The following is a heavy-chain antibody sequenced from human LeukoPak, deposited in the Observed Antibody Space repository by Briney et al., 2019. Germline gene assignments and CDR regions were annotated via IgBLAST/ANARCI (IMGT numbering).Heavy chain of an antibody. CDR2: MNPNSGNT. D-gene: IGHD3-10*01. J-gene: IGHJ5*02. CDR3: ARPYGSGSYVDWFDP. CDR1: GYTFTSYD. V-gene: IGHV1-8*01. Sequence: ASVKVSCKASGYTFTSYDINWVRQATGQGLEWMGWMNPNSGNTGYAQKFQGRVTMTTNTSISTAYMELSSLRSEDTAVYYCARPYGSGSYVDWFDPWGQGTLVTVSS.